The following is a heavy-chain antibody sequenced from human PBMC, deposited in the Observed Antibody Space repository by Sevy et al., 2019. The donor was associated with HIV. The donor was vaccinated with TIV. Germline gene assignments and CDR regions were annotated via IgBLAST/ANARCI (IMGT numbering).Heavy chain of an antibody. CDR1: GFPFSSHW. V-gene: IGHV3-48*01. CDR2: IRGRSSTI. Sequence: GGSLRLSCAASGFPFSSHWMTWVRQAPGKRLEWVSYIRGRSSTIYYADSVVGRFTISRDNAENSLSLQMSSLRAEDTAVYYCARTTVTTHFDYWGQGTLVTVSS. D-gene: IGHD4-17*01. J-gene: IGHJ4*02. CDR3: ARTTVTTHFDY.